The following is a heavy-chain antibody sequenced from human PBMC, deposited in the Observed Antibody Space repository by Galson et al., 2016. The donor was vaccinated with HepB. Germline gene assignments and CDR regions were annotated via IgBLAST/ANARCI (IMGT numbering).Heavy chain of an antibody. Sequence: SVKVSCKASGYTFTSYAMHWVRQAPGQRFEWMGWINAGNGNTKYSQKFKGRVTITRDTSASTAYMELSSLRSEDTAVYYCARDSGASYRSIDYWGQGTLVPVSS. D-gene: IGHD2-21*01. CDR1: GYTFTSYA. CDR2: INAGNGNT. J-gene: IGHJ4*02. V-gene: IGHV1-3*01. CDR3: ARDSGASYRSIDY.